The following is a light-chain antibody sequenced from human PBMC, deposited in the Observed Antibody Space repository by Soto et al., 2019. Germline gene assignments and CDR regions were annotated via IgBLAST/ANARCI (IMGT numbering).Light chain of an antibody. V-gene: IGKV1-17*01. CDR2: AAS. Sequence: DIQMTQSPSSLSASVGDRLTITCRASQVITNDLGWYQQKPGKAPKRLIYAASTLQSGVPSRFSGSGSGTEFSLTISSLQPEDVATYYCLQLNTYLWTFGQGTKVEIK. J-gene: IGKJ1*01. CDR3: LQLNTYLWT. CDR1: QVITND.